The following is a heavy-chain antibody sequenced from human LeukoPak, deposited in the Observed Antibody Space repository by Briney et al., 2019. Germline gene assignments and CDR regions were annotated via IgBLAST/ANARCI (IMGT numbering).Heavy chain of an antibody. J-gene: IGHJ4*02. Sequence: GASVKVSCKASGYTLITYDIIWVRQAAGQGLEWVGWLNPQSGHTGYTESFQGRVIMTMDSSISTAYMELRSLRFEDTAVYYCARGPWFRSLVGYCANGVCYPGYWGQGTLVTVST. CDR2: LNPQSGHT. V-gene: IGHV1-8*01. CDR1: GYTLITYD. D-gene: IGHD2-8*01. CDR3: ARGPWFRSLVGYCANGVCYPGY.